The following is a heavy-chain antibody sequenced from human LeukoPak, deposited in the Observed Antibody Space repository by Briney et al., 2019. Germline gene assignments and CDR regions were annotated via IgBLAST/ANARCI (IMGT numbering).Heavy chain of an antibody. Sequence: GGSLRLSCAASGITFSTYSMNWVRQAPGKGQEWLSYINTGGSTIFYTDSLKGRFTISRDNAKKLLYLQMNSLSSEDTAIYYCARRYCSSSSCLLDYWGQGTLVTVSS. J-gene: IGHJ4*02. V-gene: IGHV3-48*04. CDR3: ARRYCSSSSCLLDY. CDR2: INTGGSTI. CDR1: GITFSTYS. D-gene: IGHD2-2*01.